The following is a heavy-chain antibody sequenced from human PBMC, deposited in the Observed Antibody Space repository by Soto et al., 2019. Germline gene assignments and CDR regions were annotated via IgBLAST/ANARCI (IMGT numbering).Heavy chain of an antibody. CDR2: IYYSGST. CDR1: GGSISSGCYY. CDR3: ARGSYATTNVDNWFDP. V-gene: IGHV4-31*03. J-gene: IGHJ5*02. D-gene: IGHD1-26*01. Sequence: SETLSLTCTVSGGSISSGCYYWSWIRQHPGKGLEWIGYIYYSGSTYYNPSLKSRVTISVDTSKNQFSLKLSSVTAADTAVYYCARGSYATTNVDNWFDPWGQGTLVTVSS.